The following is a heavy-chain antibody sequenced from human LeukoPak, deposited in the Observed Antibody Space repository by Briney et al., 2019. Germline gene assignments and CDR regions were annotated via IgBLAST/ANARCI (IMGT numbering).Heavy chain of an antibody. D-gene: IGHD5/OR15-5a*01. Sequence: GGSLRLSCTGSGFTFGTYPMSWVRQAPGKGLQLVAYIRTQAYGGTTEYAASVTDRFTMSRDDSRSIAYLQMNSLKTEDTAIYYCVRAVRVSGDAFDFWGQGTMVTVSS. CDR3: VRAVRVSGDAFDF. CDR2: IRTQAYGGTT. CDR1: GFTFGTYP. J-gene: IGHJ3*01. V-gene: IGHV3-49*04.